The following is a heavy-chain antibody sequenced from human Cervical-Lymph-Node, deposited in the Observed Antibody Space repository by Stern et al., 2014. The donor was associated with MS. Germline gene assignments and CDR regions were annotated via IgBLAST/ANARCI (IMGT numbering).Heavy chain of an antibody. Sequence: QVQLVQSGAEVKKPGASVKVSCKASGYTFTSYAMHWVRQAPGQRLEWMGWINAGNGNTKYSQKFQGRVTITRDTSASTAYMELSSLRSEDTAVYYCASRGWEYYDSSGPRYFDYWGQGTLVTVSS. J-gene: IGHJ4*02. CDR1: GYTFTSYA. CDR3: ASRGWEYYDSSGPRYFDY. D-gene: IGHD3-22*01. CDR2: INAGNGNT. V-gene: IGHV1-3*01.